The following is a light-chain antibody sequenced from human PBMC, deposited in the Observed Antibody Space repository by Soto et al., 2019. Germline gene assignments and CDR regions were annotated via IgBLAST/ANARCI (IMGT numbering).Light chain of an antibody. CDR3: QQYDNLLLT. CDR2: DAS. J-gene: IGKJ4*01. Sequence: DIQMTQSPSSLSASVGYRVTITCQASQDISNYLNWYQQKPGKAPKLRIYDASNLETGVPSRFSASGSGTDFTFTISRLQPEDIATYYWQQYDNLLLTFGGGTKVEIK. V-gene: IGKV1-33*01. CDR1: QDISNY.